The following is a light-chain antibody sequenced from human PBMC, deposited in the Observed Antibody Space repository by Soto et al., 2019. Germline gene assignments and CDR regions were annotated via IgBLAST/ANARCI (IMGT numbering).Light chain of an antibody. CDR3: LQARQTPWT. CDR1: QSLLSVNGYNY. Sequence: VMTQSPRSLPVTPGEPASISCRSSQSLLSVNGYNYLDWYLQRPGQSPQLLISFASRRAPGVPDSFSGSASDTDGPLIVRRVEPEDVGDYYCLQARQTPWTFGQG. V-gene: IGKV2-28*01. J-gene: IGKJ1*01. CDR2: FAS.